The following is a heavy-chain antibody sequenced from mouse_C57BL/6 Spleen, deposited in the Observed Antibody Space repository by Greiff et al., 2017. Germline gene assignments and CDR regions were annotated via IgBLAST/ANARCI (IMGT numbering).Heavy chain of an antibody. CDR2: ISDGGSYT. CDR3: ARGLYYGSSSYYFDY. V-gene: IGHV5-4*03. Sequence: EVKLMESGGGLVKPGGSLKLSCAASGFTFSSYAMSWVRQTPEKRLEWVATISDGGSYTYYPDNVKGRFTISRDNAKNNLYLQMSHLKSEDTAMYYCARGLYYGSSSYYFDYWGQGTTLTVSS. CDR1: GFTFSSYA. D-gene: IGHD1-1*01. J-gene: IGHJ2*01.